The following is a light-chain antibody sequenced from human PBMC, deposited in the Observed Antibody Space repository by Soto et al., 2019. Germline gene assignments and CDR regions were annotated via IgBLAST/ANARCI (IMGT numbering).Light chain of an antibody. CDR1: QSVLDRSNNKNY. V-gene: IGKV4-1*01. CDR3: QQYYAIPRT. J-gene: IGKJ1*01. Sequence: DIVMTQSPDSLAASLGERAIINCKSSQSVLDRSNNKNYLTWYQQKPGQPPKPLIYWASTREFGVPDRFSGSGSGTDFTLTISSLQAEDVALYYCQQYYAIPRTFGQGTKVEIK. CDR2: WAS.